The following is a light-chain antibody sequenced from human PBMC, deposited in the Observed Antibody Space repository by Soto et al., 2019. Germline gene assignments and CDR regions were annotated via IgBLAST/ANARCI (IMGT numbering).Light chain of an antibody. CDR2: DAS. Sequence: DIQMTQSPSTLSASVGDRVTITCRASQSISSWLAWYQQKPGKAPRLLIFDASSLESGVPSRFSGSGSGTDFTLTISSLQPDDFATYYCKQYNSYSRDAFGQGTKVEIK. V-gene: IGKV1-5*01. CDR1: QSISSW. J-gene: IGKJ1*01. CDR3: KQYNSYSRDA.